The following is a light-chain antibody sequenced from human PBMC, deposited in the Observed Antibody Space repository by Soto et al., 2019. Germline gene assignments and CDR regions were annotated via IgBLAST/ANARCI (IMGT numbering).Light chain of an antibody. V-gene: IGKV3-20*01. J-gene: IGKJ1*01. Sequence: EIVLTQSPGTLSLSPGDRATLSCRASQSLIYSYLAWYQKKPGQAPRLLIYGASTRATGIPDRFSGSGSGTDFTLTISSLEPEDFAVYYCQQYGDSSRAFGQGTKVDIK. CDR2: GAS. CDR1: QSLIYSY. CDR3: QQYGDSSRA.